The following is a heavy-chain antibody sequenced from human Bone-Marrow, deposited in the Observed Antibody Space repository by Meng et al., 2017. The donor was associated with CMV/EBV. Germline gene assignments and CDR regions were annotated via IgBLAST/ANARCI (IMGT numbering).Heavy chain of an antibody. V-gene: IGHV4-4*02. J-gene: IGHJ4*02. CDR1: GGSISNNNG. D-gene: IGHD4-23*01. CDR3: ARDLGTVAPGF. CDR2: IYHSGST. Sequence: CAGTGGSISNNNGWSWVRQPPGKGLEWIGEIYHSGSTNYNPSLKSRVTISVDKSKNQLSLKLNSMTAADTAVYYCARDLGTVAPGFWGQGTLVTVSS.